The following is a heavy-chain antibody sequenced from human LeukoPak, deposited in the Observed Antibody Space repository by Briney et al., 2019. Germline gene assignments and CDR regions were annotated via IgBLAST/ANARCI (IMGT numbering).Heavy chain of an antibody. D-gene: IGHD1-7*01. CDR2: INHSGST. J-gene: IGHJ4*02. Sequence: PSETLSLTCAVYGGSFSGYYWSWIRQPPGKGLEWIGEINHSGSTNYNPSLKGRVTISVDTSKNQFSLKLSSVTAADTAVYYCARGHLAGTTDYWGQGTLVTVSS. CDR1: GGSFSGYY. CDR3: ARGHLAGTTDY. V-gene: IGHV4-34*01.